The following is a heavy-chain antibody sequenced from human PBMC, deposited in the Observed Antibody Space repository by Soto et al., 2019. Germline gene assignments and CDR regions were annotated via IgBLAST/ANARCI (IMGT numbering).Heavy chain of an antibody. CDR1: GFTFSSYA. D-gene: IGHD3-3*01. CDR2: ISGSGGST. V-gene: IGHV3-23*01. Sequence: PGGSLRLSCAASGFTFSSYAMSWVRQAPGKGLERDSAISGSGGSTYHADSVKGRCTISRDNSKNTLYLQMNSLRAEDTAVYYCAKDQDFWEDGWGQGTTVTVSS. CDR3: AKDQDFWEDG. J-gene: IGHJ6*02.